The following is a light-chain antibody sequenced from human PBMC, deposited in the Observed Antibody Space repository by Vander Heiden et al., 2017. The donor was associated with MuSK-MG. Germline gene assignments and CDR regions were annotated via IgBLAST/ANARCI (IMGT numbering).Light chain of an antibody. CDR2: YAS. Sequence: EVVLTQSPEFQSVTPKEKVTITCRASQNIGSTVHWYQQKPGQSPKLVIRYASQSFSGVPSRFSGSGSGTEFTLTINSLEAEDAATYYCQQCNSFPWTFGPGTKVEIK. J-gene: IGKJ1*01. V-gene: IGKV6-21*01. CDR1: QNIGST. CDR3: QQCNSFPWT.